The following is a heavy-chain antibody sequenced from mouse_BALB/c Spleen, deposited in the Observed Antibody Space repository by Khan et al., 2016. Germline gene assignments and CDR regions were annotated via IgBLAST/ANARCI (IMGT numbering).Heavy chain of an antibody. CDR2: IFPGSGST. J-gene: IGHJ4*01. CDR3: ARSYYGYFAMDY. D-gene: IGHD1-2*01. CDR1: GYTFTDYY. V-gene: IGHV1-77*01. Sequence: QVQLQQSGTELPRPGASVKLSCKASGYTFTDYYLHWVKQRTGKGLEWIGEIFPGSGSTYYNEKFKGKASLTADTSSSTAYMQLSSLTSEDSAVYFCARSYYGYFAMDYWGHGASVTVSS.